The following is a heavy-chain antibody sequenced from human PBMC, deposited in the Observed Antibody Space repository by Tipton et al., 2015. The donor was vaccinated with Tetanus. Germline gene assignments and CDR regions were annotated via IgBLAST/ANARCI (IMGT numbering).Heavy chain of an antibody. D-gene: IGHD3-22*01. CDR3: ARRGSHYDSSGYDYHRAPFDY. CDR2: IYYSGST. V-gene: IGHV4-39*01. Sequence: TLSLTCTVSGGSISSSSYYWGWIRQPPGKGLEWIGSIYYSGSTYYNPSLKSRVTISVDTSKNQFSLKLSSVTAADTAVYYCARRGSHYDSSGYDYHRAPFDYWGQGTLVTVSS. CDR1: GGSISSSSYY. J-gene: IGHJ4*02.